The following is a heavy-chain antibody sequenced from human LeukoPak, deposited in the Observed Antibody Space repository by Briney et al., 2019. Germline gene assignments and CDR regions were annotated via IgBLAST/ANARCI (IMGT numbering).Heavy chain of an antibody. CDR2: IWYDGSNK. CDR1: GFTFNSFG. CDR3: ARAPEPFMDMYYGMDV. J-gene: IGHJ6*02. D-gene: IGHD2-2*03. Sequence: SGGSLRLSCVASGFTFNSFGMHWVRQAPGKGLEWVAVIWYDGSNKYYADSVKGRFTISRDNSKNTLYLQMNSLRAEDTAVYYCARAPEPFMDMYYGMDVWGQGTTVTVSS. V-gene: IGHV3-33*01.